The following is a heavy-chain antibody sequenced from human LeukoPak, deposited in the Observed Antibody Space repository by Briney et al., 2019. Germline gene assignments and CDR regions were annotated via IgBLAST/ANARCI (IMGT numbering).Heavy chain of an antibody. V-gene: IGHV3-72*01. Sequence: GGSLRLSCAASGFTFSDHYMDWVRQAPGKGLEWVGRSRNKASSYTTEYAASVKGRFTISRDHSKNSLFLQMNSLKTEDTAVYYCGRLGYCSGTSCYVLDYWGQGTLVTVSS. CDR2: SRNKASSYTT. D-gene: IGHD2-2*01. CDR1: GFTFSDHY. J-gene: IGHJ4*02. CDR3: GRLGYCSGTSCYVLDY.